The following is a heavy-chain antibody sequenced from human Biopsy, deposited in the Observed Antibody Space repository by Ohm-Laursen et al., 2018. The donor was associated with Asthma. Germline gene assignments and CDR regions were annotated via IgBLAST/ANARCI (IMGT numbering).Heavy chain of an antibody. V-gene: IGHV4-39*01. D-gene: IGHD3-22*01. CDR1: DGSITSSSYY. CDR2: MYHSGSP. J-gene: IGHJ4*02. CDR3: VRHQYSSSWSTFDY. Sequence: SETLSLTCTVSDGSITSSSYYWGWIRQPPGKGMEWIGSMYHSGSPNYHPSLKSRATISVDTSKNQLSLKMSSVTAADTAVYFCVRHQYSSSWSTFDYWGQGALVTVSS.